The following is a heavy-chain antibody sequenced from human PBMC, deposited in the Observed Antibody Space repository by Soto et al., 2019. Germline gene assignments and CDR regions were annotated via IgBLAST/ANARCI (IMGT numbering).Heavy chain of an antibody. J-gene: IGHJ6*02. CDR1: GGTFSSYA. CDR2: IIPIFGTA. D-gene: IGHD6-19*01. CDR3: ASAIAVDGKSIYYYGMDV. V-gene: IGHV1-69*13. Sequence: ASVKVSCKASGGTFSSYAISWVRQAPGQGLEWMGGIIPIFGTANYAQKFQGRATITADESTSTAYMELSSLRSEDTAVYYCASAIAVDGKSIYYYGMDVWGQGTTVTVSS.